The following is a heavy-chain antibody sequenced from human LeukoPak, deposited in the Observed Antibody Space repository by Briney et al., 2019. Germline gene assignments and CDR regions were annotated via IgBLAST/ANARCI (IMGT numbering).Heavy chain of an antibody. CDR3: ATERLGDAFDI. D-gene: IGHD1-1*01. CDR2: IKQDGSEK. Sequence: GGSLRLSCAASGCTFSSYWMSWVRQAPGKGLEWVANIKQDGSEKYYVDSVKGRFTISRDNAKNSLYLQMNSLRAEDTAVYCCATERLGDAFDIWGQGTMVTVSS. J-gene: IGHJ3*02. V-gene: IGHV3-7*01. CDR1: GCTFSSYW.